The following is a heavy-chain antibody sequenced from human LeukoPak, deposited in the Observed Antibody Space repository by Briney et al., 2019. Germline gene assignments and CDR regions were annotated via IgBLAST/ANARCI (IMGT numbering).Heavy chain of an antibody. J-gene: IGHJ4*02. CDR3: ARLSGRIAAAGTLGY. V-gene: IGHV1-46*01. D-gene: IGHD6-13*01. CDR1: GYTFTSYY. CDR2: INPSGGST. Sequence: ASVRVSCKASGYTFTSYYMHWVRQAPGQGLEWMGIINPSGGSTSYAQKFQGRVTMTRDTSTSTVYMELSSLRSEDTAVYYCARLSGRIAAAGTLGYWGQGTLVTVSS.